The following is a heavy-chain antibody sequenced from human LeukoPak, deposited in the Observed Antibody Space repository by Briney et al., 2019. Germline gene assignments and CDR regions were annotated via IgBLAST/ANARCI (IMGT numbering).Heavy chain of an antibody. D-gene: IGHD3-10*01. Sequence: SVKVSCKASGGTFSSYAISWVRQAPGQGLEWMGGMIPIFGTANYAQKFQGRVTITTDESTSTAYMELSSLRSDDTAVYYCARDSYGSGSYYEYEIDYWGQGTLVTVSS. CDR3: ARDSYGSGSYYEYEIDY. CDR1: GGTFSSYA. V-gene: IGHV1-69*05. CDR2: MIPIFGTA. J-gene: IGHJ4*02.